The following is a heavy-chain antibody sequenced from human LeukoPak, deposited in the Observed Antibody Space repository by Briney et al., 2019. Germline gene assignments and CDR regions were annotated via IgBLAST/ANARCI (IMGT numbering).Heavy chain of an antibody. V-gene: IGHV5-51*01. D-gene: IGHD4-11*01. CDR1: GYSFTNYW. CDR3: ARGTERTTPIAFDI. J-gene: IGHJ3*02. CDR2: IYPADSDT. Sequence: GEPLKISCKGSGYSFTNYWIGWVRQMPGKGLEWMGIIYPADSDTRYSPSFQGQVTISADKSISTAYLQWSSLKASDTAMYYCARGTERTTPIAFDIWGQGTMVTVSS.